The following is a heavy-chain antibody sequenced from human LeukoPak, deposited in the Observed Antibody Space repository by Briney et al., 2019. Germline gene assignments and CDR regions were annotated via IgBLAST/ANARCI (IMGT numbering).Heavy chain of an antibody. Sequence: PSETLSLTCAVYGGSFSGYYWSWIRQPPGKGLEWIGEINHSGSTNYNPPLKSRVTISVDTSKNQFSLRLSSVTAADTAVYYCAGNYGGNASEPTPTLYNWFDPWGQGTLVTVSS. CDR1: GGSFSGYY. D-gene: IGHD2-15*01. CDR2: INHSGST. CDR3: AGNYGGNASEPTPTLYNWFDP. V-gene: IGHV4-34*01. J-gene: IGHJ5*02.